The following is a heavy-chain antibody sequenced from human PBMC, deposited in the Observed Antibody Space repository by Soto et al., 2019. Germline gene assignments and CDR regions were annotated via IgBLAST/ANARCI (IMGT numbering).Heavy chain of an antibody. CDR3: ARTTRMTTMIDY. CDR2: VYYSGGT. Sequence: KSSETLSLTCTVSNDSISSYYWSWIRQPPGKGLEWIGYVYYSGGTKYNPSLKSRLTMSLDMSKKQFSLRLTSVTAADTAVYFCARTTRMTTMIDYWGQGTQVTVSS. D-gene: IGHD4-17*01. CDR1: NDSISSYY. V-gene: IGHV4-59*01. J-gene: IGHJ4*02.